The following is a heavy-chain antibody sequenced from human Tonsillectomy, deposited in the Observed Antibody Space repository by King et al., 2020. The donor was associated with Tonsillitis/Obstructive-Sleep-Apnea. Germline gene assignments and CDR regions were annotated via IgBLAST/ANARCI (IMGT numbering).Heavy chain of an antibody. D-gene: IGHD3-16*01. V-gene: IGHV2-5*05. CDR2: IYCGDDK. CDR1: AVSLSTSGVG. Sequence: TLKESGPTLVKPTQTLTLTCTPSAVSLSTSGVGLGWVRHPPGKAQGWLTLIYCGDDKLVGPSLKNRLTIAVDHSKNQVVLTMTDMDPVDKATYFCAHSVRGSYLDYWGQGTLVTVSS. CDR3: AHSVRGSYLDY. J-gene: IGHJ4*02.